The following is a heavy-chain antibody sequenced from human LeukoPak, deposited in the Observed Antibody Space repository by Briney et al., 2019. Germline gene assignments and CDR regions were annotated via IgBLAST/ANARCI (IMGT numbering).Heavy chain of an antibody. V-gene: IGHV3-48*03. CDR2: ISSSGSTI. CDR1: GFTFSSYE. J-gene: IGHJ4*02. CDR3: AKGSYYDFWSGYSTHFDY. Sequence: PGGSLRLSWAASGFTFSSYEMNWVRQAPGKGLEWVSYISSSGSTIYYADSVKGRFTISRDNAKNSLYLQMNSLRAEDTAVYYCAKGSYYDFWSGYSTHFDYWGQGTLATVSS. D-gene: IGHD3-3*01.